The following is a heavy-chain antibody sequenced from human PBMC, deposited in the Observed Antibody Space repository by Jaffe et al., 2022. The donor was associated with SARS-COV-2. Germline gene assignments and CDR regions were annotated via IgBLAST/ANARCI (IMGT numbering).Heavy chain of an antibody. CDR3: ATEDSHGYGVDV. V-gene: IGHV3-53*01. CDR2: MSSDGRT. CDR1: GFTVSSNY. J-gene: IGHJ6*02. Sequence: EVQLVESGGGLIQPGGSLRLSCAASGFTVSSNYMNWVRQAPGKGLEWVSLMSSDGRTYYAGSVKGRFTIYRDTSNNTVSLQMNSLRAEDTAMYYCATEDSHGYGVDVWGQGTTVTVSS.